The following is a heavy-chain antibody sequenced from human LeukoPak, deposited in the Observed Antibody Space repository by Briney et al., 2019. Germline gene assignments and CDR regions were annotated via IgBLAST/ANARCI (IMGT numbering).Heavy chain of an antibody. D-gene: IGHD6-13*01. CDR3: ARVYVAAAGTGDY. J-gene: IGHJ4*02. CDR2: VYVSGST. Sequence: SETLSLTCTVSGGSINSGSYYWGWIRQPAGKGLEWIGRVYVSGSTNYNPSLKSRVTMSIDTSKNQFSLNLNSVTAADTAVYYCARVYVAAAGTGDYWGQGTLVTVSS. V-gene: IGHV4-61*02. CDR1: GGSINSGSYY.